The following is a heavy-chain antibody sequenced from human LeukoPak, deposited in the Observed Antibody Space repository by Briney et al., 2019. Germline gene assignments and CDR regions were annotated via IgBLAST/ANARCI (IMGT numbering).Heavy chain of an antibody. V-gene: IGHV4-4*07. CDR2: IYTSGST. J-gene: IGHJ4*02. D-gene: IGHD3-16*01. Sequence: SETLSLTCTVSGGSISSYYWSWIRQPAGKGLEWIGRIYTSGSTNYNPSLKSRVSLSVDTSRNQFSLRLTSVTAADSAIYHCARRWDRIRYDEYFDYWGQGMLVTVSS. CDR1: GGSISSYY. CDR3: ARRWDRIRYDEYFDY.